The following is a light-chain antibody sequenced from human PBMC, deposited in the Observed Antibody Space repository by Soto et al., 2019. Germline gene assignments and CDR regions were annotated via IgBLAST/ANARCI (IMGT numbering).Light chain of an antibody. CDR1: SSDVGGYNY. J-gene: IGLJ1*01. Sequence: QSALTQPASVSGSPGQSITISCTGTSSDVGGYNYVSWYQQHPGRAPKLIIYDVTNRPSGISNRFSASKSGLTASLTISGLQPEDEADYYCSSFTSNRIYVFGPGTKLTVL. CDR3: SSFTSNRIYV. CDR2: DVT. V-gene: IGLV2-14*03.